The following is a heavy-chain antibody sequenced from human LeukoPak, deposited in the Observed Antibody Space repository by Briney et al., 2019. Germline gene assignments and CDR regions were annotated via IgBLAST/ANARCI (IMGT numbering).Heavy chain of an antibody. J-gene: IGHJ4*02. Sequence: ASVKVSCKASGYTFTGHYMHWVRQAPGQGLEWMGRINPNSGGTNYAQKFQGRVTMTRDTSISTAYMELSSLRSEDTAVYYCATVPSSGWYGRAEYYFDYWGQGTLVTVSS. V-gene: IGHV1-2*06. CDR3: ATVPSSGWYGRAEYYFDY. CDR1: GYTFTGHY. D-gene: IGHD6-19*01. CDR2: INPNSGGT.